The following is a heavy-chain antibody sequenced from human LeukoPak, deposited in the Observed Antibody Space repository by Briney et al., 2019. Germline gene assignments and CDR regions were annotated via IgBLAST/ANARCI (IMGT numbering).Heavy chain of an antibody. Sequence: PSETLSLTCAVYGGSFSGYYWSWIRQPPGKGLEWIGEVNHSGSTNYNPSLKRRVTISVDTSKNQFSLKLSSVTAADTAVYYCARQRQWLDIDYWGQGTLVTVSS. J-gene: IGHJ4*02. CDR1: GGSFSGYY. D-gene: IGHD6-19*01. CDR3: ARQRQWLDIDY. CDR2: VNHSGST. V-gene: IGHV4-34*01.